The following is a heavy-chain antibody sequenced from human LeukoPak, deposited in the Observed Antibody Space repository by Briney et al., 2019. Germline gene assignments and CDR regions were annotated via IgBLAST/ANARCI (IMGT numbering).Heavy chain of an antibody. V-gene: IGHV4-30-2*01. Sequence: SETLSLTCTVSGGSISSGGYYWSWIRQPPGKGLEWIGYIYHSGSTYYNPSLKSRVTISVDRSKNQFSLKLSSVTAADTAVYYCARGGLPRYFDYWGQGTLVTVSS. CDR2: IYHSGST. CDR3: ARGGLPRYFDY. J-gene: IGHJ4*02. D-gene: IGHD3-16*01. CDR1: GGSISSGGYY.